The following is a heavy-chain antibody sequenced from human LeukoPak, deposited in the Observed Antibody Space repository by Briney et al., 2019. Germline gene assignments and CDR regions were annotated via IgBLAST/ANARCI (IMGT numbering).Heavy chain of an antibody. CDR3: ARDPIAAADDAFDI. J-gene: IGHJ3*02. Sequence: GGSLRLSCAASGFTFSSYSMNWVRQAPGKGLEWVSVIYSGGSTYYADSVKGRFTISRDNSKNTLYLQMNSLRAEDTAVYYCARDPIAAADDAFDIWGQGTMVTVSS. V-gene: IGHV3-66*01. CDR1: GFTFSSYS. CDR2: IYSGGST. D-gene: IGHD6-13*01.